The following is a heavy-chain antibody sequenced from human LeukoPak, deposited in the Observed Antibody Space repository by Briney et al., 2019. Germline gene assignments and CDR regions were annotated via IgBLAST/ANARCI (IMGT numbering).Heavy chain of an antibody. D-gene: IGHD5-18*01. V-gene: IGHV3-23*01. CDR3: AKDRSDTAMVYNFDY. CDR1: GFTFSRYW. CDR2: ISGGSGAT. Sequence: AGGSLRLSCAASGFTFSRYWMSWVRQAPGRGLEWVSAISGGSGATYYADSVKGRFTISRDNSKNTLYLQMNSLRAEDTALYYCAKDRSDTAMVYNFDYWGQGTLVTVSS. J-gene: IGHJ4*02.